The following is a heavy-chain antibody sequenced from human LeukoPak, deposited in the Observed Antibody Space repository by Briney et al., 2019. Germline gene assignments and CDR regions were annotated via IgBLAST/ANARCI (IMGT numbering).Heavy chain of an antibody. Sequence: SETLSLTCTVSGGSINSYYWSWIRQPAGKGLEWIGRIYSSGSTNYNPSLKSRVIMSVDTSKNQFSLKLSSMTAADTAVYYCARGGSSWNNWFDPWGQGTMVTVSS. V-gene: IGHV4-4*07. CDR1: GGSINSYY. CDR3: ARGGSSWNNWFDP. D-gene: IGHD6-13*01. CDR2: IYSSGST. J-gene: IGHJ5*02.